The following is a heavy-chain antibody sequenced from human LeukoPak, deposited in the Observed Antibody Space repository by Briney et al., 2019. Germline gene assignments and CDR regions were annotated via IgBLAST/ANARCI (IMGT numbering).Heavy chain of an antibody. V-gene: IGHV1-69*05. D-gene: IGHD6-13*01. J-gene: IGHJ4*02. Sequence: ASVKVSCKASGGTFSSYAISWVRQAPGQGLEWMGGIIPIFGTANYAQKFQGRVTITTDESTSTAYMELSSLRSEDTAVYYCARGWRGYGSSWYSSYFDYWGQGTLVTVSS. CDR1: GGTFSSYA. CDR3: ARGWRGYGSSWYSSYFDY. CDR2: IIPIFGTA.